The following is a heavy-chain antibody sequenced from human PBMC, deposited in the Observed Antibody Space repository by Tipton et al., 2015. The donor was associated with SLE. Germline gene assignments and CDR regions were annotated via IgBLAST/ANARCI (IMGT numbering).Heavy chain of an antibody. CDR2: IYYSGST. Sequence: TLSLTCTVSGGSISSYYWSWIRQPPGKGLEWIGYIYYSGSTNYNPSLKSRVTISVDTSKNQFSLKLSSVTAADTAVYYCARDRYSGSYFDYWGQGTLVTVSS. J-gene: IGHJ4*02. CDR1: GGSISSYY. V-gene: IGHV4-59*12. D-gene: IGHD1-26*01. CDR3: ARDRYSGSYFDY.